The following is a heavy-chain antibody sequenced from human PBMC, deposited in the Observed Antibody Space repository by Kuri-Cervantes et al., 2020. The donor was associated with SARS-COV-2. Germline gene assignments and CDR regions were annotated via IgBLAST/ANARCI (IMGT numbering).Heavy chain of an antibody. CDR2: ISSSSSTI. CDR3: ARDGGGYYDSSGYYGQLGFDY. D-gene: IGHD3-22*01. V-gene: IGHV3-48*02. CDR1: GFTFSSYS. J-gene: IGHJ4*02. Sequence: GESLKISYAASGFTFSSYSMNWVRQAPGKGLGMVSYISSSSSTIYYADSVKGRSTISRDNAKNSLYLQMNSMRDEDTAVYYCARDGGGYYDSSGYYGQLGFDYWGQGTLVTVSS.